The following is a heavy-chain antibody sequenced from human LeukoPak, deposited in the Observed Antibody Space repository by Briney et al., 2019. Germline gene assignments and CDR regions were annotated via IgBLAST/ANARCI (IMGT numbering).Heavy chain of an antibody. Sequence: KPGGSLRLSCAATGFTFIDSRMNWVRQAPGRGLEWVSYISSISAYLHYSDAVKGRFTISIDNVKNSVYLQMNSLRAEDSALYYCARGSSSSHSPTIFDVWGQGTMVIVSS. CDR3: ARGSSSSHSPTIFDV. J-gene: IGHJ3*01. V-gene: IGHV3-21*06. D-gene: IGHD6-19*01. CDR2: ISSISAYL. CDR1: GFTFIDSR.